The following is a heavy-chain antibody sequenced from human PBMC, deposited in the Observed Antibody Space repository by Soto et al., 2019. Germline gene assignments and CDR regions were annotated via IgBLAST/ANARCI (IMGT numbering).Heavy chain of an antibody. V-gene: IGHV3-33*01. CDR1: GFTFSSYG. Sequence: GGSLRLSCAASGFTFSSYGMHWVRQAPGKGLEWVAVIWYDGSNKYYADSVKGRFTISRDNSKNTLYLQMNSLRAEDTAVYYCAREPPSTPTKWGYYMDVWGKGTTVTVSS. CDR2: IWYDGSNK. CDR3: AREPPSTPTKWGYYMDV. D-gene: IGHD3-16*01. J-gene: IGHJ6*03.